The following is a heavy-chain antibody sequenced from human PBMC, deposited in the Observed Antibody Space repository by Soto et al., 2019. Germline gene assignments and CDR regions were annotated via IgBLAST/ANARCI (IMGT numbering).Heavy chain of an antibody. CDR2: IKSKTDGGTT. Sequence: GGSLRLSCAASGFTFSNAWMNWVRQAPGKGLEWVGRIKSKTDGGTTDYAAPVKGRFTISRDDSKNTLYLQMNSLKTEDTAVYYCTKIIAAAGTQPSAVGDNWFDPWGQGTLVTVSS. CDR1: GFTFSNAW. V-gene: IGHV3-15*07. D-gene: IGHD6-13*01. J-gene: IGHJ5*02. CDR3: TKIIAAAGTQPSAVGDNWFDP.